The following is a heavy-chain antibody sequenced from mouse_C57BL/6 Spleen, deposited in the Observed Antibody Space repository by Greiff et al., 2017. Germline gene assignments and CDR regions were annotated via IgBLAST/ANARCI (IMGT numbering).Heavy chain of an antibody. D-gene: IGHD4-1*01. CDR3: AISNWDERFAY. Sequence: QVHVKQPGAELVKPGASVKMSCKASGYTFTSYWITWVKQRPGQGLEWIGDIYPGSSSTNYNEKFKSKATLTVDTSSSTAYMQLSSLTSEDSAVYYCAISNWDERFAYWGQGTLVTVSA. V-gene: IGHV1-55*01. CDR2: IYPGSSST. CDR1: GYTFTSYW. J-gene: IGHJ3*01.